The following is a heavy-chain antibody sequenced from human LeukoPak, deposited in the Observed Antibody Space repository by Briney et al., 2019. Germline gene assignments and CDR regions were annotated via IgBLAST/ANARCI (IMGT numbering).Heavy chain of an antibody. CDR3: ARMGGNLSR. J-gene: IGHJ4*02. CDR2: ISRSGTNI. D-gene: IGHD1-26*01. Sequence: GGSLRLSCVASGFTFSTSDMNWGCQAPGKGLDWVSYISRSGTNIYYAESVKGRFTISRDNAKKSLYLQMNSLRVEDTAVYYCARMGGNLSRWGQGTLVTVSS. CDR1: GFTFSTSD. V-gene: IGHV3-48*03.